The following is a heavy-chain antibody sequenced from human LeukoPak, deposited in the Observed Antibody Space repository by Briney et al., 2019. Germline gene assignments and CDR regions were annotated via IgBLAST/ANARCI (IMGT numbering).Heavy chain of an antibody. Sequence: SETLSLTCTVSGGSISSYYWSWIRQPPGKGLEWIGYIYYRGSTNYNPSLKSRVLISVETSKNQFSLTLSSVTAADTAVYYCARSYSSSGYYYYGMDLWGQGTTVTVSS. D-gene: IGHD6-6*01. CDR1: GGSISSYY. J-gene: IGHJ6*02. CDR2: IYYRGST. V-gene: IGHV4-59*01. CDR3: ARSYSSSGYYYYGMDL.